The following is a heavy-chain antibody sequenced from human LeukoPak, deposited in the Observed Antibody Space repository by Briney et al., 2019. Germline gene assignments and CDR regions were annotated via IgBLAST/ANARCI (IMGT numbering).Heavy chain of an antibody. J-gene: IGHJ3*02. V-gene: IGHV3-30*03. D-gene: IGHD3-9*01. CDR2: ISYDGSNK. CDR3: ARAGNTYYDILTGYYIDAFDI. CDR1: GFTFSSYG. Sequence: TGGSLRLSCAASGFTFSSYGMHWVRQAPGKGLEWVAVISYDGSNKYYADSVKGRFTISRDNAKNSLYLQMNSLRAEDTAVYYCARAGNTYYDILTGYYIDAFDIWGQGTMVTVSS.